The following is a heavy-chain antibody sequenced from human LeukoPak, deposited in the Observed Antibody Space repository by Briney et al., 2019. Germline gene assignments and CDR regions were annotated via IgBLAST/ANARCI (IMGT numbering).Heavy chain of an antibody. V-gene: IGHV3-7*01. D-gene: IGHD1-26*01. J-gene: IGHJ4*02. CDR3: ASPLVGTTDY. CDR2: IKQDGSEK. Sequence: GGSLRLSCAASGFTFSNYWMTWVRQAPGKGLEWVATIKQDGSEKYYVDSVKGRFTISRDNAKNSLYLQIHSLRAEDTAVYFCASPLVGTTDYWGQGTLVTVS. CDR1: GFTFSNYW.